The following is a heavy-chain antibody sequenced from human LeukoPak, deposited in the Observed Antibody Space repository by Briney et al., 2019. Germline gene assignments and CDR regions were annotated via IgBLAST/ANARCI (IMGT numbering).Heavy chain of an antibody. CDR2: ISGSGGST. CDR1: GFTFSSYA. V-gene: IGHV3-23*01. Sequence: PGGSLRLSCAASGFTFSSYAMSWVRQAPGKGLEWVSAISGSGGSTYYADSVKGRFTISRDNSKNTLYLQMNSLRAEDTAVYYCARLSWFGEFFGYWGQGTLVTVSS. CDR3: ARLSWFGEFFGY. J-gene: IGHJ4*02. D-gene: IGHD3-10*01.